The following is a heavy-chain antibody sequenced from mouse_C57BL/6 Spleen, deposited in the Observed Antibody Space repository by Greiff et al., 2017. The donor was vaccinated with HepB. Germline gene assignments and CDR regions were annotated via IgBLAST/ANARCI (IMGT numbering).Heavy chain of an antibody. V-gene: IGHV6-3*01. CDR2: IRLKSDNYAT. CDR3: TGWGPNY. Sequence: EVKVEESGGGLVQPGGSMKLSCVASGFTFSNYWINWVRQSPEKGLEWVAQIRLKSDNYATHYAESVKGRFTISRDDSKSSVYLQMNNLRSEDTGIYYCTGWGPNYWGQGTTLTVSS. D-gene: IGHD3-3*01. CDR1: GFTFSNYW. J-gene: IGHJ2*01.